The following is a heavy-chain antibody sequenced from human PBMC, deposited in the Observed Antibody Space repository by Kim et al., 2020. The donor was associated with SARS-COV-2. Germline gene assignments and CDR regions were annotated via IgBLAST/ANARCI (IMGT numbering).Heavy chain of an antibody. Sequence: YADSGKGRFTISRDNSKNTLLLQKNSLKPEDTAVYYSAGRSGSKFGDGLDVWGQGTTVTVSS. J-gene: IGHJ6*02. D-gene: IGHD3-16*01. V-gene: IGHV3-30*02. CDR3: AGRSGSKFGDGLDV.